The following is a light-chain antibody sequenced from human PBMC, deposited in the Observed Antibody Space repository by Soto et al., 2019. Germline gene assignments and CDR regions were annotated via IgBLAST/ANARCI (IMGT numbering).Light chain of an antibody. V-gene: IGKV3-11*01. CDR3: QQRSNWPRV. J-gene: IGKJ3*01. CDR1: QSVSSY. CDR2: DAF. Sequence: EIVLTQSPATLSLSPGERATLSCRASQSVSSYLAWYQQKPGQAPRLLIYDAFNRATGIPARFSGSGSGTDFTLSICILEPEDFAVYYCQQRSNWPRVFGPGTKVDIK.